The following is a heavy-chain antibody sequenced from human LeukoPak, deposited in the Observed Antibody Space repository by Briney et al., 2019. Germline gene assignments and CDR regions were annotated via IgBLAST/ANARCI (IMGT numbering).Heavy chain of an antibody. J-gene: IGHJ4*02. V-gene: IGHV4-39*07. CDR1: GGSISSSYYY. Sequence: SETLSLTCTVSGGSISSSYYYWGWIRQPPGKGLEWIGSIYYSGSTYYNPSLKSRVTISVDTSKNQFSLKLSSVTAADTAVYYCARGFIHYYDSSGYFDYWGQGTLVTVSS. D-gene: IGHD3-22*01. CDR2: IYYSGST. CDR3: ARGFIHYYDSSGYFDY.